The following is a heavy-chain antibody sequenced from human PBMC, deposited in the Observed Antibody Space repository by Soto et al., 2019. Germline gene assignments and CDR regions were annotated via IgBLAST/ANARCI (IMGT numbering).Heavy chain of an antibody. J-gene: IGHJ4*02. CDR1: GGSISSSSYY. V-gene: IGHV4-39*01. Sequence: PSETLSLTCTVSGGSISSSSYYWGWIRQPPGKGLEWIGSIYYSGSTYYNPSLKSRVTISVDTSKNQFSLKLSSVTAADTAVYYCARHYYDSSGYYYGSSLFDYWGQGTPVTVSS. CDR2: IYYSGST. CDR3: ARHYYDSSGYYYGSSLFDY. D-gene: IGHD3-22*01.